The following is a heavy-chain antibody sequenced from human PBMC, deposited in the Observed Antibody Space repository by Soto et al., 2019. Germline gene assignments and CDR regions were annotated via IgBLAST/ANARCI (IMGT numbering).Heavy chain of an antibody. CDR3: ARASNYTWFDP. V-gene: IGHV4-30-4*01. CDR1: GGSISSGDYY. D-gene: IGHD4-4*01. Sequence: SETLSLTCTVSGGSISSGDYYWSWIRQPPGKGLEWIGYIYNSGSAYYNPSLKSRVTISVDTSKNQFSLKLSSVTAADTAMFYCARASNYTWFDPWGQGXLVTVSS. CDR2: IYNSGSA. J-gene: IGHJ5*02.